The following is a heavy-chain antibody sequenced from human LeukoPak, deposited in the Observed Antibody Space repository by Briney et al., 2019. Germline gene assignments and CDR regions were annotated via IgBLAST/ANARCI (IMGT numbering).Heavy chain of an antibody. Sequence: SETLSLTCAVYGGSFSGYYWSWIRQPPGKGLEWTGEINHSGSTNYNPSLKSRVTISVDTSKNQFSLKLSSVTAADTAVHYCARAPHYSSGWYRYWGQGTLVTVSS. CDR1: GGSFSGYY. D-gene: IGHD6-19*01. CDR3: ARAPHYSSGWYRY. CDR2: INHSGST. J-gene: IGHJ4*02. V-gene: IGHV4-34*01.